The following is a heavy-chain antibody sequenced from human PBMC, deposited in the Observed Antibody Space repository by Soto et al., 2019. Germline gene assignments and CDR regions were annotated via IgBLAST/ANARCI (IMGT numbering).Heavy chain of an antibody. CDR2: IYYSGST. J-gene: IGHJ4*02. V-gene: IGHV4-39*01. CDR1: GGSISSGDYY. CDR3: ARTWIQLWSYYFDS. Sequence: PSETLSLTCTVSGGSISSGDYYWGWIRQPPGKGLEWIGSIYYSGSTYYNPSLKSRVTISVDTSKNQFSLKLNSVTAADTAVYFCARTWIQLWSYYFDSWGQGTLVTVSS. D-gene: IGHD5-18*01.